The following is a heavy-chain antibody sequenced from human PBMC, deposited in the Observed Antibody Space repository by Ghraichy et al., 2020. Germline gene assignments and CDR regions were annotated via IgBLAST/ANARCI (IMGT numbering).Heavy chain of an antibody. J-gene: IGHJ4*02. Sequence: GGSLRLSCAASGFTLSNYWMHWVRQAPGKGLVWVSRIKSDGSSTTYADSVKGRFTISRDNAKNTLYLQMNSLRADDTAVYYCAREYCSGGRCFFGTGGSHFDYWRQGTLVTVSS. CDR3: AREYCSGGRCFFGTGGSHFDY. CDR1: GFTLSNYW. CDR2: IKSDGSST. V-gene: IGHV3-74*01. D-gene: IGHD2-15*01.